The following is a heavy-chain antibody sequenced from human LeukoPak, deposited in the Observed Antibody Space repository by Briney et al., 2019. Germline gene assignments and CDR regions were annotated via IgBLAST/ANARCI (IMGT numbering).Heavy chain of an antibody. CDR3: ASRGHGSGWYSDPFDY. J-gene: IGHJ4*02. D-gene: IGHD6-19*01. Sequence: GGSPRLSCAASGFTFSSYSMNWVRQAPGKGLEWVSSISSSSSYIYYADSVKGRFTISRDNAKNSLYLQMNSLRAEDTAVYYCASRGHGSGWYSDPFDYWGQGTLVTVSS. CDR1: GFTFSSYS. V-gene: IGHV3-21*01. CDR2: ISSSSSYI.